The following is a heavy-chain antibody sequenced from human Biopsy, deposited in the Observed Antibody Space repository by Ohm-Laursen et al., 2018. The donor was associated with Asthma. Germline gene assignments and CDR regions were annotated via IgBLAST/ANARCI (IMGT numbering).Heavy chain of an antibody. Sequence: ASVKVSCKASGYTFSNYAISWARQAPGQGLEWMGWISGYNGDTKFAQNVKGRLSLTTDTSTSTAYMELRSLTSDDTAVYYCVRDKVVVVPGSKGPTDWFDPWGQGTLVIVSS. CDR3: VRDKVVVVPGSKGPTDWFDP. J-gene: IGHJ5*02. V-gene: IGHV1-18*04. D-gene: IGHD2-15*01. CDR2: ISGYNGDT. CDR1: GYTFSNYA.